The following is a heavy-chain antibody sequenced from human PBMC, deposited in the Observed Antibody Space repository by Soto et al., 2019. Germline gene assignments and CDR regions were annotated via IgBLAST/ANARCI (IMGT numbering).Heavy chain of an antibody. V-gene: IGHV3-48*03. J-gene: IGHJ4*01. CDR1: GFVFSSYD. CDR2: ISSDDSPI. Sequence: GGSLRLSCAASGFVFSSYDMNWVRQAPGKGLEWISFISSDDSPIYYADSVRGRFTISRDNAKKSLYLQMNSLSAEDTAIYYCARGYLYDIWGQGTLVTVSS. D-gene: IGHD3-22*01. CDR3: ARGYLYDI.